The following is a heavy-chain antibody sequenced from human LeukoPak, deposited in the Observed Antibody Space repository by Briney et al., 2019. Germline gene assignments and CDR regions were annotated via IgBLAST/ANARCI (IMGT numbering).Heavy chain of an antibody. CDR2: INPDGSEG. D-gene: IGHD6-6*01. Sequence: GGSLRLSCVASGFTFGKYWMSWVRQAPGKGLEWVASINPDGSEGYYADVVKGRFTISRDNAKNSLYLQINSLRAEDTAVYYCARSSYSSSSSVWGQGTMVTVSS. V-gene: IGHV3-7*03. CDR3: ARSSYSSSSSV. CDR1: GFTFGKYW. J-gene: IGHJ3*01.